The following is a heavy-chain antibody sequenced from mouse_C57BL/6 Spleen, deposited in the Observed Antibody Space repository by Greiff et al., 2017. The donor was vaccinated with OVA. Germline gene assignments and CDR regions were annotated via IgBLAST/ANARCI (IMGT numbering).Heavy chain of an antibody. CDR1: GYSFTDYN. V-gene: IGHV1-39*01. CDR2: INPNYGTT. Sequence: VQLQQSGPELVKPGASVKISCKASGYSFTDYNMNWVKQSNGKSLEWIGVINPNYGTTSYNQQFKGKATLTVDQSSSTAYMQLNSLTSEDSAVSYFARSITTPWYFDVWGPGTTVTVSS. D-gene: IGHD1-2*01. J-gene: IGHJ1*01. CDR3: ARSITTPWYFDV.